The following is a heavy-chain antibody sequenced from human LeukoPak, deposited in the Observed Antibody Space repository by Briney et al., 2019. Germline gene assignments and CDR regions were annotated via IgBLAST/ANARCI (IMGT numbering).Heavy chain of an antibody. CDR3: ARGIVYSSSSVFPPFDY. CDR1: GGSFSAFY. CDR2: VNHSGST. D-gene: IGHD6-6*01. J-gene: IGHJ4*02. Sequence: PSETLSLTCSVYGGSFSAFYWNWIRQPPGKGLEWVGEVNHSGSTYYNPSLKSRVTFSVDTSKNQFSLKLSSMTAADTAVYYCARGIVYSSSSVFPPFDYWGQGTQVTVSS. V-gene: IGHV4-34*01.